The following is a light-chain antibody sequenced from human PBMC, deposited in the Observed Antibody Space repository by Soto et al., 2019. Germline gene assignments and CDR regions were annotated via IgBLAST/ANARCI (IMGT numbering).Light chain of an antibody. CDR2: AAS. J-gene: IGKJ1*01. CDR1: QSISNY. V-gene: IGKV1-39*01. CDR3: QQSYSTPRT. Sequence: DIQMTQSPSSLSASVGDRVTITCRASQSISNYLNWYQQKPGKAPKLLMYAASSLQSGVPSRFGGSGSGKDFTLTISSMQPEEFATYYCQQSYSTPRTFGQGTKVELK.